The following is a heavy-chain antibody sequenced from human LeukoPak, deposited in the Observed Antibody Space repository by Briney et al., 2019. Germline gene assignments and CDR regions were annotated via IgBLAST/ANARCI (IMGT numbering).Heavy chain of an antibody. CDR2: INYGGRT. D-gene: IGHD4-11*01. CDR3: ARLVTTPYDAFDI. Sequence: SETLSLTCAVYGASFSGFYWTWIRQPPGKGLEWIGEINYGGRTNYSPSLKSPVTISIDTSKDQFSLKLSSVTAADTAVYYCARLVTTPYDAFDIWGQGTMVTVSS. J-gene: IGHJ3*02. CDR1: GASFSGFY. V-gene: IGHV4-34*01.